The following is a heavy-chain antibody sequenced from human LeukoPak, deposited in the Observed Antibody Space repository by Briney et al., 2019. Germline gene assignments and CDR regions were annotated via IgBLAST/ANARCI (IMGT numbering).Heavy chain of an antibody. CDR3: ARGPEGSGWVFDY. D-gene: IGHD6-19*01. J-gene: IGHJ4*02. Sequence: PSETLSLTCTVSGGSLSSSSYYWGWVRQPPGRGLEWLGSIYYSGSTYYNPSLKSRVTISVDTSKNQFSLKLSSVTAADTAVYYCARGPEGSGWVFDYWGQGTLVTVSS. CDR2: IYYSGST. CDR1: GGSLSSSSYY. V-gene: IGHV4-39*07.